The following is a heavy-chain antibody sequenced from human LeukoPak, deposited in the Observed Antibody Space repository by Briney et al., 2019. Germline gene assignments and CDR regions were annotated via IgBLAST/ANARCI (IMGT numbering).Heavy chain of an antibody. CDR2: ISSSYTI. D-gene: IGHD2-8*01. CDR1: GFTFSDYY. Sequence: GGPLRLSCAASGFTFSDYYMSWIRQAPGKGLEWVSYISSSYTIYYADSVKGRFTISRDNAKNSLYLQLNSLRAEDTAVYYCARDILMRDWGRGTLVTVSS. J-gene: IGHJ4*02. V-gene: IGHV3-11*01. CDR3: ARDILMRD.